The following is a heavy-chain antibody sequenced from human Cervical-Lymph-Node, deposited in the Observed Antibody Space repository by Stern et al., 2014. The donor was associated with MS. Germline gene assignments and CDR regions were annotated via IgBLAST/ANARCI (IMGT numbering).Heavy chain of an antibody. CDR3: ARRSSDWAFDY. Sequence: EAQLVESGGGLVQPGGSLRLSCAASGFSLSGHGMNWVRQAPGKGLEWVSYIGSSSRTIYYTASVKGRRFTISRDNAKNSLYLQMNSLRDEDTAVYYCARRSSDWAFDYWGQGTLVSVSS. CDR1: GFSLSGHG. CDR2: IGSSSRTI. V-gene: IGHV3-48*02. J-gene: IGHJ4*02. D-gene: IGHD6-19*01.